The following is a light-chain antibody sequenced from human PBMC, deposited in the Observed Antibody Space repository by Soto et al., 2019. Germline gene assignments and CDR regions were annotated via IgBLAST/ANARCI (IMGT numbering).Light chain of an antibody. CDR1: SSNIGSKY. J-gene: IGLJ2*01. CDR3: AAWDAGVSGPA. CDR2: RNN. Sequence: QSALTQPPSASGTPGQRVTISCSGSSSNIGSKYVCWYQQLPGTAPKLLMYRNNQRPSGVPDRFSGSKSGTSASLAISGLRSEDEADYYCAAWDAGVSGPAFGGGTKVTVL. V-gene: IGLV1-47*01.